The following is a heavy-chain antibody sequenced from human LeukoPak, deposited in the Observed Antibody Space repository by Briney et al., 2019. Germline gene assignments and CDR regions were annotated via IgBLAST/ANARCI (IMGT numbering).Heavy chain of an antibody. CDR1: GGSITTTNYY. D-gene: IGHD7-27*01. J-gene: IGHJ4*01. V-gene: IGHV4-39*02. CDR2: VYYRGNT. Sequence: SETLSLTCTVSGGSITTTNYYWAWIRQPPGEGLPWIGSVYYRGNTYSNPSLESRITMSVDTSKNQFSLRLTSVTAADTALYYCARDTVPPRNATEQKTGTYYWGLGTLVTVSS. CDR3: ARDTVPPRNATEQKTGTYY.